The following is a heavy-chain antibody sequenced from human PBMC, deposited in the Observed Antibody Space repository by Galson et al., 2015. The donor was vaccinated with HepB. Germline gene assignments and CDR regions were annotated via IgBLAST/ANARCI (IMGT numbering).Heavy chain of an antibody. CDR2: INTNTGNP. J-gene: IGHJ5*02. Sequence: SVKVSCKASGYTFTSYAMNWVRQAPGQGLEWMGWINTNTGNPTYAQGFTGRFVFSLDTSVSTAYLQISSLKAEDTAVYYCARVRGSQRGSGYNWFDPWGQGTLVTVSS. CDR3: ARVRGSQRGSGYNWFDP. CDR1: GYTFTSYA. V-gene: IGHV7-4-1*02. D-gene: IGHD3-22*01.